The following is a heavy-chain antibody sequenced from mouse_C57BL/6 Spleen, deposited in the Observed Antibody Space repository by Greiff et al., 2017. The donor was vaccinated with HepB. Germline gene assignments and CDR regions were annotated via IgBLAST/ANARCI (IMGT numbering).Heavy chain of an antibody. V-gene: IGHV7-3*01. CDR3: ARFYYEYDDAMDY. CDR1: GFTFTDYY. D-gene: IGHD2-4*01. Sequence: EVMLVESGGGLVQPGGSLSLSCAASGFTFTDYYMSWVRQPPGKALEWLGFIRNKANGYTTEYSASVKGRFTISRDNSQSILYLQMNALRAEDSATYYCARFYYEYDDAMDYWGQGTSVTVSS. CDR2: IRNKANGYTT. J-gene: IGHJ4*01.